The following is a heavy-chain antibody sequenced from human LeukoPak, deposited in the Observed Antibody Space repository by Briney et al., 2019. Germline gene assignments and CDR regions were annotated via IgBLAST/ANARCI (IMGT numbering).Heavy chain of an antibody. Sequence: PSETLSLTCTVSGASISSYDWSWIRQPAGKGLEWIGGIYTSGSTNYNPSLKSRVTMSVDTYKNHFSLKLNSVTAADTAVYYCATDGYYYDSSGSSPLDYWGQGTLVTVSS. CDR2: IYTSGST. CDR3: ATDGYYYDSSGSSPLDY. D-gene: IGHD3-22*01. V-gene: IGHV4-4*07. CDR1: GASISSYD. J-gene: IGHJ4*02.